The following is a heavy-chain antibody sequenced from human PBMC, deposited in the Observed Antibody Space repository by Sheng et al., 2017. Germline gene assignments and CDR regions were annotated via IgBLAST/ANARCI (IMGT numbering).Heavy chain of an antibody. Sequence: QLVESGGGLVQPGGSLRLSCAASGFAFSSYEMNWVRQAPGKGLEWVSHISSSGSIKYYADSVKGRFTMSRDNARKSLSLQINSLRAEDTAVYYCAGDYGDLDAFDIWGQGTMVTVSS. CDR1: GFAFSSYE. J-gene: IGHJ3*02. D-gene: IGHD4-17*01. V-gene: IGHV3-48*03. CDR3: AGDYGDLDAFDI. CDR2: ISSSGSIK.